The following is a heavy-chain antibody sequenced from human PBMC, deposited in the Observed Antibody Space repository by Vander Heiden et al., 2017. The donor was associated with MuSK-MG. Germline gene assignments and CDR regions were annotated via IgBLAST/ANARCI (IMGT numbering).Heavy chain of an antibody. J-gene: IGHJ1*01. V-gene: IGHV3-74*01. CDR3: AREDPDLGLEYFQH. Sequence: EVQLVESGGGLVQPGGSLRLSCAASGFPFSSYWMHWVRQAPGKGLVWVSRINSDGSSTSYADSVKGRFTISRDNAKNTLYLQMNSLRAEDTAVYYCAREDPDLGLEYFQHWGQGTLVTVSS. CDR2: INSDGSST. CDR1: GFPFSSYW.